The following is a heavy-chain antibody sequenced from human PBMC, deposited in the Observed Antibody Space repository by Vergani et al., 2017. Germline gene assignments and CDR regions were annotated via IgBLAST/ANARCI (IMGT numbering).Heavy chain of an antibody. CDR3: ARTYYYDSSGSNDAFDI. Sequence: EVQLVQSGAEVKKPGESLKISCKGSGYSFTSYWIGWVRQMPGKGLEWMGIIYPGDSDTRYSPSFQGQVTISADKSISTAYLPWSSLKASDTAMYYCARTYYYDSSGSNDAFDIWGQGTMVTVSS. CDR1: GYSFTSYW. V-gene: IGHV5-51*01. D-gene: IGHD3-22*01. CDR2: IYPGDSDT. J-gene: IGHJ3*02.